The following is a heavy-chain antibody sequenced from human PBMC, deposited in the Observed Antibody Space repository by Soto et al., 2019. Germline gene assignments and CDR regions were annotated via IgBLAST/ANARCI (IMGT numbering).Heavy chain of an antibody. CDR2: ISFSSTNI. Sequence: EVQLVESGGGLVQPGGSLRLSCTASGFTFSSYGMNWVRQAPGKGLEWVSYISFSSTNIHQAYCVRGRFTVSRDNAKDSLSLQMNRLGADHTVVYYFARGAASTAYYWGQGVMVTVSS. V-gene: IGHV3-48*01. D-gene: IGHD6-13*01. CDR3: ARGAASTAYY. CDR1: GFTFSSYG. J-gene: IGHJ4*02.